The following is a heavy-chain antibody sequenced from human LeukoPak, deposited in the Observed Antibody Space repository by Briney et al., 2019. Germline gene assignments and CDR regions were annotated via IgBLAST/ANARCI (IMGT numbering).Heavy chain of an antibody. CDR1: GFTFSSYA. V-gene: IGHV3-30-3*01. CDR2: ISYDGSNK. J-gene: IGHJ4*02. Sequence: GGSLRLSCAASGFTFSSYAMHWVRQAPGKGLEWVAVISYDGSNKYYADSVKGRFTISRDNSKNTLYLQMNSLRAEDTAVYYCARDGYYCDSSGYFNFDYWGQGTLVTVSS. CDR3: ARDGYYCDSSGYFNFDY. D-gene: IGHD3-22*01.